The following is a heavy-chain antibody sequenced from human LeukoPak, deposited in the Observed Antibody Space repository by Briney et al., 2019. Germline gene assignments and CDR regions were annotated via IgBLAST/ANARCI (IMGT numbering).Heavy chain of an antibody. CDR2: ISDDGSNI. Sequence: GRPLKLSCAASGFTFSSYSMNWVRQAPGKGLEWVAVISDDGSNIYYADSVKGRFTISRDNSKNTLYLQMNSLGGEDTAVYYCARESVFDSWGQGTLVTVSS. J-gene: IGHJ4*02. CDR3: ARESVFDS. V-gene: IGHV3-30-3*01. CDR1: GFTFSSYS.